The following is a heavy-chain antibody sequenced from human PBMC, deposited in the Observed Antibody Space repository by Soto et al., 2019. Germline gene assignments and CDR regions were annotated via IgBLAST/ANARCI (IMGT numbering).Heavy chain of an antibody. Sequence: GGSLRLSCAASGFTFSSYSMNWVRQAPGKGLEWVSSISSSSSYIYYADSVKGRFTISRDNAKNSLYLQMNSLRAEDTAVYYCAIRGKYYGSGSYRDWGQGTLVTVSS. J-gene: IGHJ4*02. CDR1: GFTFSSYS. CDR3: AIRGKYYGSGSYRD. CDR2: ISSSSSYI. V-gene: IGHV3-21*01. D-gene: IGHD3-10*01.